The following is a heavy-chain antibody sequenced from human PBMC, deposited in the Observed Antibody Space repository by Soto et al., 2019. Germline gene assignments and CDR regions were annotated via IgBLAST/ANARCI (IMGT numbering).Heavy chain of an antibody. D-gene: IGHD6-13*01. CDR1: GGSVSSGSYY. Sequence: SETLSLTCTVSGGSVSSGSYYWSWIRQPPGKGLEWIGYIYYSGSTNYNPSLKSRVTISVDTSKNQFSLKMSSVTAADTAVYYCARVGAAAGKYYYYYGMDVWGQGTTVTVSS. CDR2: IYYSGST. V-gene: IGHV4-61*01. CDR3: ARVGAAAGKYYYYYGMDV. J-gene: IGHJ6*02.